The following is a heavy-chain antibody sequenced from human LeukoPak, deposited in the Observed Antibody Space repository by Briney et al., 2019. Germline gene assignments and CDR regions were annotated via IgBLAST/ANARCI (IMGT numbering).Heavy chain of an antibody. CDR2: ISSASTYT. CDR1: GFTFSNFY. CDR3: AKFLTGQYDAFDI. D-gene: IGHD3-9*01. V-gene: IGHV3-11*03. Sequence: SGGSLRLSCAASGFTFSNFYMGWIRQAPGKGLEWVSFISSASTYTNFADSVKGRFTVSRDNAKNSLFLQMNSLRAEDTAVYYCAKFLTGQYDAFDIWGQGTMVTVSA. J-gene: IGHJ3*02.